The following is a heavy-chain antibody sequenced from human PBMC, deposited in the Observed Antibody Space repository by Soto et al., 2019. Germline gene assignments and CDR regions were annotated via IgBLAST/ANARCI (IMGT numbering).Heavy chain of an antibody. CDR1: GYTFINYY. D-gene: IGHD6-13*01. Sequence: QVQLVQSGAEVKKPGASVKLSCKASGYTFINYYIHWVRQAPGQGLEWMGIFNPTCGSTNYAQKFQGRVTLTMDTSTRTVYMEVSSLRFDDTAVYFCARDLAAGDYWGQGALVTVSS. J-gene: IGHJ4*01. CDR3: ARDLAAGDY. V-gene: IGHV1-46*01. CDR2: FNPTCGST.